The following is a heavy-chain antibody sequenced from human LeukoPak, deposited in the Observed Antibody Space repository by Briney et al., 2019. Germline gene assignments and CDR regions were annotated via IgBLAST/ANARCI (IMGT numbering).Heavy chain of an antibody. Sequence: GGSLRLSCAASGFTFSIFAMSWVRQVPGKGLEWVSAISGSGGSTYYADSVKGRFTISRDNSKNALYLQMNSLRAEDTAVYYCAKCLGGGDCHPVDWGQGTLVTVSS. CDR2: ISGSGGST. J-gene: IGHJ4*02. V-gene: IGHV3-23*01. CDR3: AKCLGGGDCHPVD. D-gene: IGHD2-21*02. CDR1: GFTFSIFA.